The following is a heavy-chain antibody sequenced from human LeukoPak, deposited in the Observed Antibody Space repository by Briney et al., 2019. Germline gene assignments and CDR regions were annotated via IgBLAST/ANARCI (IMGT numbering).Heavy chain of an antibody. CDR1: GXTFSNYW. D-gene: IGHD3-16*01. V-gene: IGHV3-74*01. J-gene: IGHJ4*02. CDR3: ARSRGLFDY. Sequence: GGSLRLSCAASGXTFSNYWMHWVRQAPGKGLVWVSHINSDGSSTSYADCVKGRFTISRDNAKNTLYRQMNSPRAEDTAVYYCARSRGLFDYWGQGTLVTVSS. CDR2: INSDGSST.